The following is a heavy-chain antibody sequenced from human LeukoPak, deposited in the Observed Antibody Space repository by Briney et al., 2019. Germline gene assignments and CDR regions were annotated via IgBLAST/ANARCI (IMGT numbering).Heavy chain of an antibody. Sequence: GGSLRLSCVASGFTFSGYAMSWVRQAPGKGLEWVSAISGSGGSTYYADSVKGRFTISRDNSKNTLYLQMNSLRAEDTAVYYCAKDAPVNIVVVPAANSWGQGTLVTVSS. CDR1: GFTFSGYA. J-gene: IGHJ4*02. CDR2: ISGSGGST. D-gene: IGHD2-2*01. CDR3: AKDAPVNIVVVPAANS. V-gene: IGHV3-23*01.